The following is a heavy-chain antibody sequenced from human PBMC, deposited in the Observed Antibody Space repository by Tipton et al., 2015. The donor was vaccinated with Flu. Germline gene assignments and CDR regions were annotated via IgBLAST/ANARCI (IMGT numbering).Heavy chain of an antibody. Sequence: SLRLSCAASGFTFSDSAIHWVRQASGKGLEWVGRVRSKANNYATTYTASVRGRFTISRDDSLNTAYLQMNSLKTEDTAVYYCARFRATAGYYFDYWGQGALVTVSS. CDR1: GFTFSDSA. D-gene: IGHD6-13*01. CDR3: ARFRATAGYYFDY. CDR2: VRSKANNYAT. J-gene: IGHJ4*02. V-gene: IGHV3-73*01.